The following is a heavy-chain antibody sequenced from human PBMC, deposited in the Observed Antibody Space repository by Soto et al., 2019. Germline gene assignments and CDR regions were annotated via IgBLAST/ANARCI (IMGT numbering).Heavy chain of an antibody. CDR2: INPDGAT. Sequence: PSETLSLTCAVYGGSFSGYYWDWIRQPPGKGLEWIGEINPDGATNYTPSLRGRVTISIDTSRNQFSLKLSSVTAADTAVYYCARGQISDPFFDYWGQGALVTVSS. V-gene: IGHV4-34*01. CDR3: ARGQISDPFFDY. CDR1: GGSFSGYY. J-gene: IGHJ4*02.